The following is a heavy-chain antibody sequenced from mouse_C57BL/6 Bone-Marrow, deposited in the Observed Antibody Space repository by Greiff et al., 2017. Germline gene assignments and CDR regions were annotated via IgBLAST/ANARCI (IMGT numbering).Heavy chain of an antibody. CDR2: ISSGGSYT. V-gene: IGHV5-6*01. D-gene: IGHD1-2*01. J-gene: IGHJ4*01. Sequence: EVMLVESGGDLVKPGGSLKLSCAASGFTFSSYGMSWVRQTPDKRLEWVATISSGGSYTYYPDSVKGRFTISRDNATNTLYLQMSSLKSDDTAMXFCESLWLPRRLYYAMAYWGQGTLVTVSS. CDR3: ESLWLPRRLYYAMAY. CDR1: GFTFSSYG.